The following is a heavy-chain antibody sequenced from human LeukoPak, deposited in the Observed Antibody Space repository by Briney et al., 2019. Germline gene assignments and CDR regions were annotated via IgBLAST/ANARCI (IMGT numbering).Heavy chain of an antibody. D-gene: IGHD3-10*01. CDR2: ISGSGGST. CDR3: AKASLWFGEFFDY. Sequence: GGSLRLSCAASGFTFSSYAMSWVRQAPGKGLEWVSAISGSGGSTYYADSVKGRFAISRDNSKNTLYLQMNSLRAEDTAVYYCAKASLWFGEFFDYWGQGNLVTVSS. V-gene: IGHV3-23*01. CDR1: GFTFSSYA. J-gene: IGHJ4*02.